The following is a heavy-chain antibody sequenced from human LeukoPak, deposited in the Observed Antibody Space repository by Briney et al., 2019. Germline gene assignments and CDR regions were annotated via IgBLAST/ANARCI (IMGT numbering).Heavy chain of an antibody. CDR2: MYYSGST. J-gene: IGHJ5*02. CDR1: GGSISNSSYY. V-gene: IGHV4-39*07. D-gene: IGHD3-10*01. CDR3: ASIMVRGAPGWFDP. Sequence: SETLSLTCTVSGGSISNSSYYWGWIRQPPGKGLEWIGSMYYSGSTYYNPSLKSRVTISVDTSKNQFSLKLSSVTAADTAVYYCASIMVRGAPGWFDPWGQGTLVTVSS.